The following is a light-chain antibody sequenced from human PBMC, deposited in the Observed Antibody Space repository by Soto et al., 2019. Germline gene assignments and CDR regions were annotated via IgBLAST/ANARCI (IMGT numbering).Light chain of an antibody. J-gene: IGLJ2*01. V-gene: IGLV1-47*02. CDR1: RSNVVGNY. Sequence: QSVLTQPPSASGTPGQRVTISCSGSRSNVVGNYVYWYRQLPGTAPKLVIFNNHQRPSGVPDRFSGSKSGTSASLAISGLRSEDEAHYYCAAWDDTLSGPLFGGGTKLTVL. CDR3: AAWDDTLSGPL. CDR2: NNH.